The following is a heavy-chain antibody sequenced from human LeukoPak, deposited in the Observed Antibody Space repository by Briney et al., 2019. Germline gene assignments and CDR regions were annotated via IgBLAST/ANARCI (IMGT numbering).Heavy chain of an antibody. CDR1: GYTFTSYG. CDR2: ISAYNGNT. V-gene: IGHV1-18*01. CDR3: ARAELLWFGELPHFDY. J-gene: IGHJ4*02. Sequence: ASVKVSCKASGYTFTSYGISWVRQAPGQGLEWMGWISAYNGNTNYAQKLQGRVTMTTDTSTSTAYMELRSLRSDDTAVYYCARAELLWFGELPHFDYWGQGTLVTVSS. D-gene: IGHD3-10*01.